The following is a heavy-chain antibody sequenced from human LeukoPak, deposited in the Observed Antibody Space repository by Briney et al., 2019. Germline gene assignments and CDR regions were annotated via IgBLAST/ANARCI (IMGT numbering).Heavy chain of an antibody. Sequence: SGGSLRLSCAASGFTFSNAWMSWVRQAPGKGLEWVSGINWNGGSTGYADSVKGRFTISRDNAKNSLYLQMNSLRAEDTALYYCARDRGVAAAGDWGQGTLVTVSS. CDR2: INWNGGST. V-gene: IGHV3-20*04. J-gene: IGHJ4*02. CDR3: ARDRGVAAAGD. CDR1: GFTFSNAW. D-gene: IGHD6-13*01.